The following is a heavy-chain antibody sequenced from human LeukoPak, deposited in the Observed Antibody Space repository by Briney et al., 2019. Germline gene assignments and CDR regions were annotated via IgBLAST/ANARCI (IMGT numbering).Heavy chain of an antibody. CDR2: IKQDGGEK. Sequence: AGGSLRLSWAAAGFTFSSCWMSWGRQARGKGLGWVANIKQDGGEKYYVDSVKGRFTISRDNAKNSLYLQMNSLRAEDTAVYYCARVNYYDSSGSPLRAFDIWGQGTMVTVSS. J-gene: IGHJ3*02. CDR3: ARVNYYDSSGSPLRAFDI. CDR1: GFTFSSCW. D-gene: IGHD3-22*01. V-gene: IGHV3-7*01.